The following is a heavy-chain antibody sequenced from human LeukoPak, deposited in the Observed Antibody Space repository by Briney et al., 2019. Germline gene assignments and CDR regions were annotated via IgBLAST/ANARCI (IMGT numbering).Heavy chain of an antibody. Sequence: PGGSLRLSCAASGFTFDEYAMHWVRQAPGKGLEWIGYIYYSGSTNYNPSLKSRVTISVDTSKNQFSLKLSSVTAADTAVYYCARLLRYYGSGSYRRGYYYGMDVWGQGTTVTVSS. J-gene: IGHJ6*02. CDR3: ARLLRYYGSGSYRRGYYYGMDV. CDR1: GFTFDEYA. CDR2: IYYSGST. V-gene: IGHV4-59*08. D-gene: IGHD3-10*01.